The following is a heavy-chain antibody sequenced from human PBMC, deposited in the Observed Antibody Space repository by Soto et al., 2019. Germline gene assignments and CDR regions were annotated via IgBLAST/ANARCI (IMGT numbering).Heavy chain of an antibody. D-gene: IGHD3-10*01. Sequence: QVQLQESGPGLVKPSETLSLTCTVSGGSVSSGSYYWSWIRQPPGKGLEWIGYIYYSGSTNYNPSLKRRVTISVDTSKNQFSLKLSSVTAADTAVYYCARDHWYYGSGTGSYYDYGMDVWGRGTTVTVSS. CDR3: ARDHWYYGSGTGSYYDYGMDV. V-gene: IGHV4-61*01. CDR2: IYYSGST. J-gene: IGHJ6*02. CDR1: GGSVSSGSYY.